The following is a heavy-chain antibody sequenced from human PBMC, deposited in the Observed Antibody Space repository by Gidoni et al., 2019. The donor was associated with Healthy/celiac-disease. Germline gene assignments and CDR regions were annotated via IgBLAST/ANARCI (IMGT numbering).Heavy chain of an antibody. J-gene: IGHJ5*02. V-gene: IGHV3-23*01. Sequence: EVQLLASGGGLVQPGGSLRLSCAASGFTFSSSAMSWVRQAPGKGLEWVSAISGSGGSTYYADAVKGRFTISRDNSKNTLYLQMNSLRAEDTAVYYCAKSGYGPPWFDPWGQGTLVTVSS. CDR1: GFTFSSSA. D-gene: IGHD1-1*01. CDR3: AKSGYGPPWFDP. CDR2: ISGSGGST.